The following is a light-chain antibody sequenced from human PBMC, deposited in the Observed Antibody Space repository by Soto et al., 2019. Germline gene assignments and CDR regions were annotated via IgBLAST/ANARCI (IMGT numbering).Light chain of an antibody. Sequence: EILLSQSSGTLALSPGERATLSCRASQNISSYLIWYQQKPGQAPRLLMYDVSNRATGIPARFSGSGSGTDFTLTISSLEPEDLAVYYCQQRSNWPRTFGQGTKVDIK. CDR1: QNISSY. CDR2: DVS. CDR3: QQRSNWPRT. V-gene: IGKV3-11*01. J-gene: IGKJ1*01.